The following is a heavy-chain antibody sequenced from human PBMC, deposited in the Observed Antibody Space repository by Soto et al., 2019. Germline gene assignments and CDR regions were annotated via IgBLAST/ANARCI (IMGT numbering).Heavy chain of an antibody. D-gene: IGHD3-9*01. V-gene: IGHV1-2*04. Sequence: ASVKVSCKASGYTFTGYYMHWVRQAPGQGLEWMGWINPNSGGTNYAQKFQGWVTMTRDTSISTAYMELSRLRSDDTAVYYCARDESGILTGYYEHPSPTYYMDVWGKGTTVTVSS. CDR2: INPNSGGT. CDR1: GYTFTGYY. J-gene: IGHJ6*03. CDR3: ARDESGILTGYYEHPSPTYYMDV.